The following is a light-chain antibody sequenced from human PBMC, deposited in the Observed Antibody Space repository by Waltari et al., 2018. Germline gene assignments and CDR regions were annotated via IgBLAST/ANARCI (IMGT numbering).Light chain of an antibody. J-gene: IGLJ3*02. V-gene: IGLV2-11*01. CDR1: SSDVGNYNY. Sequence: QSALTQPRSVSGSPRQSVTISCTGTSSDVGNYNYVSWYQQHPGQAPKLIMYDVNKRPSGGPGRVSGAKSGNTASLASAGRQAEDEADYYCCSFSGRFPPWMVGGGTRVTVL. CDR2: DVN. CDR3: CSFSGRFPPWM.